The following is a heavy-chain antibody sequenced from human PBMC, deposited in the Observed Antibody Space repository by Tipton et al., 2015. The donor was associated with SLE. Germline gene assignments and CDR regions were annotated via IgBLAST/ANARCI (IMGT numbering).Heavy chain of an antibody. CDR2: IYYIGST. Sequence: TLSLTCTVSGGSISSSSYYCSWIRQPPGKGVEWIGSIYYIGSTYYNPYLKSRVTISVDTSKNQFSLKLSSVTAADTAVYYCARESKGSFDYWGQGTLVTVSS. J-gene: IGHJ4*02. D-gene: IGHD6-6*01. CDR1: GGSISSSSYY. CDR3: ARESKGSFDY. V-gene: IGHV4-39*07.